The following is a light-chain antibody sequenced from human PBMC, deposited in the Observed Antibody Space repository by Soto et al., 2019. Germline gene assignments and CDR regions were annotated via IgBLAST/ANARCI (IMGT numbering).Light chain of an antibody. Sequence: DIQMTQSPSSLSASVGDRVTISCRASRSLSSYLNWYQQKPGKAPKLLIYAASSLQSGVPSRFSGSGSGTDFTLTISSLQPEDFATYYCQQSYGTPRPFGQGTKLEIK. CDR1: RSLSSY. V-gene: IGKV1-39*01. CDR2: AAS. J-gene: IGKJ2*01. CDR3: QQSYGTPRP.